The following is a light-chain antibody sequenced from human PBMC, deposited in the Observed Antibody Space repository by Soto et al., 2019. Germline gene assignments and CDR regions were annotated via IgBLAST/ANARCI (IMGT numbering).Light chain of an antibody. CDR1: SSDVGGYNY. CDR3: SSYTSRSTLV. V-gene: IGLV2-14*01. CDR2: DVS. J-gene: IGLJ2*01. Sequence: QSVLTQPASVSGSPGQSITISCTGTSSDVGGYNYVSWYQQHPGKAPKLMIYDVSDRPSGVSSRFSGPKSGNTASLTISGLQVEDEADYYCSSYTSRSTLVFGGGTKLTVL.